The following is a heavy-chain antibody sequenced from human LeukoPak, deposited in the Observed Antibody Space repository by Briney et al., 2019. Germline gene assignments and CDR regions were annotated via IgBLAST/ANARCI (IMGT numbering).Heavy chain of an antibody. CDR3: ARGRGSRIAARPSEYFQH. J-gene: IGHJ1*01. V-gene: IGHV1-24*01. CDR1: GYTLTELS. Sequence: ASVKVSCKASGYTLTELSMHWVRQAPGKGLEWMGGFDPEDGETIYAQKFQGRVTMTEDTSTDTAYMELSSLRSDDTAVYYCARGRGSRIAARPSEYFQHWGQGTLVTVSS. D-gene: IGHD6-6*01. CDR2: FDPEDGET.